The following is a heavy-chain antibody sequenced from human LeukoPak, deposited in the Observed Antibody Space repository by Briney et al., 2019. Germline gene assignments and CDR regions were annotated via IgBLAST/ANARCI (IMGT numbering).Heavy chain of an antibody. CDR3: ARDRYGDGFAHLDY. V-gene: IGHV1-2*02. J-gene: IGHJ4*02. CDR1: GCTFTSYA. D-gene: IGHD5-24*01. Sequence: GASVKVSCKASGCTFTSYAMHWVRQAPGQGLEWMGWITPSGDTNYPQKFQGRVAITRDTSITTAYMDLSRLTSDDTAMYYCARDRYGDGFAHLDYWGQGALVTVSS. CDR2: ITPSGDT.